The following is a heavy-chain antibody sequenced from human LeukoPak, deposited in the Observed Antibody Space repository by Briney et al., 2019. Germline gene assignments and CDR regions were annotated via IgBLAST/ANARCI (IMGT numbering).Heavy chain of an antibody. CDR1: GFTFSSYW. J-gene: IGHJ4*02. CDR2: IKGDGSEK. Sequence: GGPLRLSCAASGFTFSSYWMSWVRQAPGRGLEWGANIKGDGSEKYYVDSVKGRFTISRDNAKNSLYLQMNSLRAEDTAVYYCATSRDVSLWFGELYWGQGTLVTVSS. V-gene: IGHV3-7*01. CDR3: ATSRDVSLWFGELY. D-gene: IGHD3-10*01.